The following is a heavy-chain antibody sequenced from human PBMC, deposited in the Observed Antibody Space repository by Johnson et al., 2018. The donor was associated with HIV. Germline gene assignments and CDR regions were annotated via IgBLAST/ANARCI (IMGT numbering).Heavy chain of an antibody. CDR2: ISFDGSNK. D-gene: IGHD3-16*01. V-gene: IGHV3-30*04. Sequence: QVQLVESGGGVVRPGRSLRLSCVVSGFTFSNYPMHWVRQAPGKGLEWVAVISFDGSNKYYADSVKGRFTISRDNSKNTLYLQMNSLRVEDTAVYYCAREGGSSGPDAFDIWGQGTMVTVSS. CDR3: AREGGSSGPDAFDI. J-gene: IGHJ3*02. CDR1: GFTFSNYP.